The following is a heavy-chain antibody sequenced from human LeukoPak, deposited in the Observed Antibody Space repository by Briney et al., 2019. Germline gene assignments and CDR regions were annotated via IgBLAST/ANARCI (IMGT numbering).Heavy chain of an antibody. Sequence: PSETLSLTCAVSGGSISSGGYSWSWIRQPPGKGLEWIGYIYHSGSTYYNPSLKSRVTISVDRSKNQFSLKLSSVTAEDTAVYYCATPNSTYYYGMDVWGQGTTVTVSS. J-gene: IGHJ6*02. D-gene: IGHD4-23*01. CDR3: ATPNSTYYYGMDV. CDR1: GGSISSGGYS. V-gene: IGHV4-30-2*01. CDR2: IYHSGST.